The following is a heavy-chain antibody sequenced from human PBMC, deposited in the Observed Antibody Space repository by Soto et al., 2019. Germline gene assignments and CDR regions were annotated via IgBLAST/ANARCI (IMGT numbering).Heavy chain of an antibody. CDR1: GFTFSSYA. Sequence: QVQLVESGGGVVQPGRSLRLSCAASGFTFSSYAMHWVRQAPGKGLEWVAVISYDGSNKYYADSVKGRFTISRDNSKNTLYLKMNSLRAEDTAVYYCARGWGYSSGWYRTVLILFDYWGQGTLVTVSS. CDR3: ARGWGYSSGWYRTVLILFDY. J-gene: IGHJ4*02. V-gene: IGHV3-30-3*01. D-gene: IGHD6-19*01. CDR2: ISYDGSNK.